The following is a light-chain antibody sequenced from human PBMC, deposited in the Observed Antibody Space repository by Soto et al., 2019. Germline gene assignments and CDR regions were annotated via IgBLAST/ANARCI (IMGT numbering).Light chain of an antibody. V-gene: IGLV2-11*01. CDR1: SSDVGGYNY. J-gene: IGLJ3*02. CDR3: CSYAGSYTWV. CDR2: DVS. Sequence: QSALTQPRSVSGSPGQSVTISCTGTSSDVGGYNYVSWYQQHPGKAPKLMIYDVSKRPSGVPDRFSGSKSGNTASLTISGIQAEDEADYHCCSYAGSYTWVFGGGTKLTVL.